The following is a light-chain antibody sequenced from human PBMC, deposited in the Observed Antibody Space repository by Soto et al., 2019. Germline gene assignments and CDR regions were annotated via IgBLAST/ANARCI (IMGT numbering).Light chain of an antibody. V-gene: IGLV1-47*01. J-gene: IGLJ2*01. CDR2: RNN. CDR1: SYNIGSNY. CDR3: ATWDDSLSGRV. Sequence: QSVLTQPPSASGTPGQRVTISCSGSSYNIGSNYVYWYQQLPGTAPKLLIYRNNQRPSGVPDRFSGSKSGTSASLAISGLRSDDEADYYCATWDDSLSGRVSGGGTKVTVL.